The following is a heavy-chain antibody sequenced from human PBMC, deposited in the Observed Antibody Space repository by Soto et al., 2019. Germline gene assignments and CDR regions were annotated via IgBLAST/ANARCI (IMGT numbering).Heavy chain of an antibody. CDR2: ISWNSGSI. CDR1: GFTFDDYA. J-gene: IGHJ4*02. CDR3: AKDGELSFMTYYFDY. D-gene: IGHD3-16*01. V-gene: IGHV3-9*01. Sequence: GGSLRLSCAASGFTFDDYAMHWVRQAPGKGLEWVSGISWNSGSIGCADSVKGRFTISRDNAKNSLYLQMNSLRAEDTALYYCAKDGELSFMTYYFDYWGQGTLVTVSS.